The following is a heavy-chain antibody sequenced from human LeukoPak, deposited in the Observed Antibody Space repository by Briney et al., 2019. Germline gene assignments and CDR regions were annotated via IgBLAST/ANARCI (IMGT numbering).Heavy chain of an antibody. Sequence: SVKVSCKASGGTFSSYAISWVRQAPGQGLEWMGRIIPILGIANYAQKFEGRVTITADESTSTAYMELSSLTSEDTAVYYCASRFLDWLLYSWGQGTLVTVSS. V-gene: IGHV1-69*04. J-gene: IGHJ4*02. CDR2: IIPILGIA. D-gene: IGHD3-3*01. CDR1: GGTFSSYA. CDR3: ASRFLDWLLYS.